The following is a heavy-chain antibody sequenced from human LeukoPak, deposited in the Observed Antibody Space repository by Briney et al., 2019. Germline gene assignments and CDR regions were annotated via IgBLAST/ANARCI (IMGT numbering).Heavy chain of an antibody. CDR3: AREGRATRRAFDI. Sequence: SETLSLTCSVSGGSVSGFYWSWIRQPPGKGLEYIGYISHSGSTNYNPSLKSRVTISVDTSKNQFSLKLSSVTAADTAVYYCAREGRATRRAFDIWGQGTMVTVSS. J-gene: IGHJ3*02. D-gene: IGHD1-26*01. CDR1: GGSVSGFY. V-gene: IGHV4-59*02. CDR2: ISHSGST.